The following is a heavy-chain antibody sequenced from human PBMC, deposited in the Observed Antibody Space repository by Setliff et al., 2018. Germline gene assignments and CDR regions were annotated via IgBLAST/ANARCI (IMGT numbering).Heavy chain of an antibody. J-gene: IGHJ4*02. CDR2: IYTSWST. CDR3: ARGGTFRYFDF. V-gene: IGHV4-61*09. D-gene: IGHD5-12*01. CDR1: GDSISSRPYY. Sequence: PSETLSLTCTVSGDSISSRPYYWGWFRQPAGKELEWIGQIYTSWSTNYSPSLRSRLTISVDTSKNQFSLKLRSVTAADTAVYYCARGGTFRYFDFWGQGAPVTVSS.